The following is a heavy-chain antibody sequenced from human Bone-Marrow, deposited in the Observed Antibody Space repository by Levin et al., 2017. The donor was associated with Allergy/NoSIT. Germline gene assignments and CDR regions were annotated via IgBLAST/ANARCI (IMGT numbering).Heavy chain of an antibody. CDR2: ISHDGSDE. V-gene: IGHV3-30*18. Sequence: PGGSLRLSCAASGFMFSIFGMHWVRQAPGKGLEWVAVISHDGSDEYYTDSVKGRFSVSRDNSKNILYLQMNSLRPEDTAVYYCAKAFRSEAYWYYGMDVWGQGATATVSS. J-gene: IGHJ6*02. CDR1: GFMFSIFG. CDR3: AKAFRSEAYWYYGMDV.